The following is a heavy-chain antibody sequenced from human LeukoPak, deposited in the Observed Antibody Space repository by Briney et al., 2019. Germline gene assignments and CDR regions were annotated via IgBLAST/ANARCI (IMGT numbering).Heavy chain of an antibody. Sequence: PSETLSLTCTVSGGSISSSSFHWGWIRQPPGTGLEWIGSVHYSGSTYHNPSLKSRVTISIDTSKNQFSLNLSSVTAADTAVYYCARRAGYSSGWYGYYFDYWGQGTLVTVSS. D-gene: IGHD6-19*01. CDR2: VHYSGST. CDR1: GGSISSSSFH. J-gene: IGHJ4*02. V-gene: IGHV4-39*01. CDR3: ARRAGYSSGWYGYYFDY.